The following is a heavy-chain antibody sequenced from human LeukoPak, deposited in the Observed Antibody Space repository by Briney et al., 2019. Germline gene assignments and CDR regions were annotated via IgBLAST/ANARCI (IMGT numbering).Heavy chain of an antibody. J-gene: IGHJ5*02. Sequence: PGGSLRLSCAASGFSLCSDWVSCVPQAPGEGRGWVANIKQKGIGQYYVDPVKARFTTSRKNAKKPLYLQINSRRAEDTAVYYGARVMNYYGSGIIHHWGQGTLVTVSS. CDR3: ARVMNYYGSGIIHH. D-gene: IGHD3-10*01. V-gene: IGHV3-7*01. CDR1: GFSLCSDW. CDR2: IKQKGIGQ.